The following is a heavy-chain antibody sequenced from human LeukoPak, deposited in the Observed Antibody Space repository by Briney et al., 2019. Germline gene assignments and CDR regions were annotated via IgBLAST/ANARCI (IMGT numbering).Heavy chain of an antibody. CDR3: ARDLGNAFDI. J-gene: IGHJ3*02. CDR1: GGSFSGYY. Sequence: ASETLSLTCAVYGGSFSGYYWSWIRQPPGKGLEWIGEINHSGSTNYNPSLKSRVTISVDTSKNQFSLKLSSVTAADTAVYYCARDLGNAFDIWGQGTMVTVSS. V-gene: IGHV4-34*01. CDR2: INHSGST.